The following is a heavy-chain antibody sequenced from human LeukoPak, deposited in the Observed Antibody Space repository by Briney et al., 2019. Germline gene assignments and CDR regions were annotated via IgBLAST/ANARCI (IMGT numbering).Heavy chain of an antibody. D-gene: IGHD7-27*01. CDR1: GFSVGGTH. V-gene: IGHV3-53*01. Sequence: GGSLRLSCAISGFSVGGTHMSWVRQAPGKGLEWVSAIYTGGTTYYADSVQGRFTVSRDNSKNILYLHMNNLRAEDTAVYYCARDTAATGGGLDSWGQGTLVTVSS. CDR3: ARDTAATGGGLDS. J-gene: IGHJ4*02. CDR2: IYTGGTT.